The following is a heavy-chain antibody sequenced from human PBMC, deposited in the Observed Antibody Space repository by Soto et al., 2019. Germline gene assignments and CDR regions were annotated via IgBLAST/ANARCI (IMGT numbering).Heavy chain of an antibody. CDR2: IIPILGIA. J-gene: IGHJ4*02. D-gene: IGHD3-22*01. V-gene: IGHV1-69*02. Sequence: QVQLVQSGAEVKKPGSSVKVSCKASGGTFSSYTISWVRQAPGQGLEWMGRIIPILGIANYAQKFQGRVTITADKSTSTAYMELSSLRSEDTAVYYCASPYYDSSGYQPPFSYWGQGTLVTVSS. CDR1: GGTFSSYT. CDR3: ASPYYDSSGYQPPFSY.